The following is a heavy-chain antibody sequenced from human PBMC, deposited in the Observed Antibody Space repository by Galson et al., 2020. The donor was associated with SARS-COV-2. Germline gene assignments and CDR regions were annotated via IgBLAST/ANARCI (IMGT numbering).Heavy chain of an antibody. Sequence: GESLKISCAASGFSFVAYGMHWVRQAPGKGLEWVAFISYDATNENYAASVKGRFTISRDNSKNTLYLEMNSLRNEDTAVYYCAKVAQSNSPFFDSWGQGTLVTVSS. D-gene: IGHD1-1*01. V-gene: IGHV3-30*02. J-gene: IGHJ4*02. CDR1: GFSFVAYG. CDR2: ISYDATNE. CDR3: AKVAQSNSPFFDS.